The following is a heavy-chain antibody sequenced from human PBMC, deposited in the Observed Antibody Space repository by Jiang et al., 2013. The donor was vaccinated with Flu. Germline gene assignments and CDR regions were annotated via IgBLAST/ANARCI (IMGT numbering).Heavy chain of an antibody. J-gene: IGHJ6*02. V-gene: IGHV1-69*01. D-gene: IGHD6-19*01. Sequence: SGAEVKKPGSSVKVSCKASGGTFSSYAISWVRQAPGQGLEWMGGIIPIFGTANYAQKFQGRVTITADESTSTAYMELSSLRSEDTAVYYCARGREGWSSGWYLYYYYGMDVWGQGTTVTVSS. CDR1: GGTFSSYA. CDR2: IIPIFGTA. CDR3: ARGREGWSSGWYLYYYYGMDV.